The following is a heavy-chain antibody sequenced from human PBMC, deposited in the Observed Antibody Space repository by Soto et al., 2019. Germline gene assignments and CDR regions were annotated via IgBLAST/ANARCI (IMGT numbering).Heavy chain of an antibody. CDR3: ARLASYYYDSSGYFP. D-gene: IGHD3-22*01. Sequence: SETLSLTCTVSGGSISSSSYYWGWIRQPPGKGLEWIGSIYYSGSTYYNPSLKSRVTISVDTSKNQFSLKLSSVTAADTAVYYCARLASYYYDSSGYFPWGQGTLVTVSS. CDR2: IYYSGST. J-gene: IGHJ4*02. V-gene: IGHV4-39*01. CDR1: GGSISSSSYY.